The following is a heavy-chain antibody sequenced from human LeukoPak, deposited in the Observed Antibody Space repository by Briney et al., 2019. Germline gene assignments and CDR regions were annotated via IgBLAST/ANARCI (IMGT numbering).Heavy chain of an antibody. J-gene: IGHJ5*02. CDR3: ARAPLPRYCSGGSCYSLFWFDP. V-gene: IGHV1-69*01. CDR2: IIPIFGTA. CDR1: GGTFLSYA. Sequence: SVKVSCKASGGTFLSYAISWVRQAPGQGLEWMGGIIPIFGTANYAQKFQGRVTITADESTSTAYMELSSLRSEDTAVYYCARAPLPRYCSGGSCYSLFWFDPWGQGTLVTVSS. D-gene: IGHD2-15*01.